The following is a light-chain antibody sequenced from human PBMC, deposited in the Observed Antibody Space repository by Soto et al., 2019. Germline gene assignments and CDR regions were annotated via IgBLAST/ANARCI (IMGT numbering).Light chain of an antibody. CDR1: HSISGW. J-gene: IGKJ2*01. Sequence: DIQMTQSPSTLSTSVGDRVTITCRASHSISGWLAWYQQKPGKAPNLLISDASSLESGVPSRFSGSGSGTEFTLTISGLQPDDFASYYCQQYSSYSSFGQGTKLEIK. CDR2: DAS. V-gene: IGKV1-5*01. CDR3: QQYSSYSS.